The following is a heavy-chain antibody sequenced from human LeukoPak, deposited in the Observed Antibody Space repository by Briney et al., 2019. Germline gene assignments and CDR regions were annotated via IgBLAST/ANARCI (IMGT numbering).Heavy chain of an antibody. J-gene: IGHJ6*03. CDR1: GFTFSSYS. Sequence: GGSLRLSCAASGFTFSSYSMNWVRQAPGKGLEWVSSISSSSSYIYYADSVKGRFTISRDNAKNSLYLQMNSLRAEDTAVYYCAGTMVRGVPLSYYYYMDVWGKGTTVTISS. D-gene: IGHD3-10*01. CDR2: ISSSSSYI. CDR3: AGTMVRGVPLSYYYYMDV. V-gene: IGHV3-21*01.